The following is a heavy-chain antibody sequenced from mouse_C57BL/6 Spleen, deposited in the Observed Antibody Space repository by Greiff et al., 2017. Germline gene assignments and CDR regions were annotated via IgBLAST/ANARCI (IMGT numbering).Heavy chain of an antibody. J-gene: IGHJ4*01. CDR3: ARPSYYYAMDY. CDR1: GFTFSDYG. Sequence: VMLVESGGGLVKPGGSLKLSCAASGFTFSDYGMHWVRQAPEKGLEWVAYISSGSSTIYYADTVKGRFTISRDNAKNTLFLQMTSLRSEDTAMYYCARPSYYYAMDYWGQGTSVTVSS. V-gene: IGHV5-17*01. D-gene: IGHD2-12*01. CDR2: ISSGSSTI.